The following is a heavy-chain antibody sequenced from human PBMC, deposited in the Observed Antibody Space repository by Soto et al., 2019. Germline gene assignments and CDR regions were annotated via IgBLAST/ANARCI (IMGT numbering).Heavy chain of an antibody. Sequence: ASVKVSCKASGVTFSSYAISWVRPAPGQGLAWMGGIIPIFGTANYAQKFQGRVTITADESTSTAYMELSSLRSEDTAVYYCARVNSVSYYYGMDVWGQGTKVTVS. V-gene: IGHV1-69*13. J-gene: IGHJ6*02. CDR3: ARVNSVSYYYGMDV. CDR1: GVTFSSYA. D-gene: IGHD1-26*01. CDR2: IIPIFGTA.